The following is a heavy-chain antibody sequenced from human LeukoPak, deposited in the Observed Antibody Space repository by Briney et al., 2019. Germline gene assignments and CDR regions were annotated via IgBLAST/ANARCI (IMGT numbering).Heavy chain of an antibody. Sequence: EGSLRLSCAASGFTFSNAWMSWVRQAPGKGLEWVGRIKSKTDGGTTDYAAPVKGRFTISRDDSKNTLYLQMNSLKTEDTAVYYCTTDLLKGYCSSTSSYTPRGYYYYYMDVWGKGTTVTVSS. CDR3: TTDLLKGYCSSTSSYTPRGYYYYYMDV. V-gene: IGHV3-15*01. CDR2: IKSKTDGGTT. CDR1: GFTFSNAW. J-gene: IGHJ6*03. D-gene: IGHD2-2*02.